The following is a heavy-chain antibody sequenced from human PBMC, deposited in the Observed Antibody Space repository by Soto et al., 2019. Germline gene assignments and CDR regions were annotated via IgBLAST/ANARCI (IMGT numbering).Heavy chain of an antibody. CDR1: GYTFSNND. CDR2: VNPQSGNR. V-gene: IGHV1-8*01. Sequence: ASVKVSCKGSGYTFSNNDINWVRQAPGQGLERMGWVNPQSGNRAYAQKLQGRVTMTTDTSTSTAYMELRSLRSDDTAVYYCARGNYDFWSGPAPSGKYYYYGMDVWGQGTTVTVSS. J-gene: IGHJ6*02. CDR3: ARGNYDFWSGPAPSGKYYYYGMDV. D-gene: IGHD3-3*01.